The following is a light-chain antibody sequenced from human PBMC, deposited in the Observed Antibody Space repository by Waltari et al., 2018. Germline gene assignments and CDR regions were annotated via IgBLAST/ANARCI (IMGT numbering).Light chain of an antibody. Sequence: EIVMTQSPGTLSVSPGEKATLSCRASQSVSSNLAWYQQKPGQSSRLLIYGASTRATGIPARFSGSGSGTDFTLTISSLQSEDFAVYYCQHSDTFGQGTKLEIK. CDR3: QHSDT. J-gene: IGKJ2*01. CDR1: QSVSSN. V-gene: IGKV3-15*01. CDR2: GAS.